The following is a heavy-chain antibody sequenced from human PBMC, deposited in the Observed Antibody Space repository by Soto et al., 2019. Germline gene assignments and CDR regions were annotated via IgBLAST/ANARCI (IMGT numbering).Heavy chain of an antibody. D-gene: IGHD1-1*01. CDR2: ISGYNGDT. CDR1: GYTFTRYG. J-gene: IGHJ6*02. V-gene: IGHV1-18*01. CDR3: AKNGQLPYYDYGMDV. Sequence: QGQLVQSGPEVKKPGASVKVSCKASGYTFTRYGISWVRQAPGQGLEWMGWISGYNGDTNYAQKVQGRVTMTIDTSTSTAYMELRSLTSDDPAIYYCAKNGQLPYYDYGMDVWGQGTTVTVSS.